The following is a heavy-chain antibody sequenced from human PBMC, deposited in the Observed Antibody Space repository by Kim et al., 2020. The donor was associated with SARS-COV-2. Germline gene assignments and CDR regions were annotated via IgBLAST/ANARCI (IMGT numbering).Heavy chain of an antibody. V-gene: IGHV3-30-3*01. Sequence: GGSLRLSCAASGFTFSSYAMHWVRQAPGKGLEWVAVISYDGSNKYYADSVKGRFTISRDNSKNTLYLQMNSLRAEDTAVYYCARRGYSYSSVPLYYYYGMDVWGQGTTVTVSS. D-gene: IGHD6-19*01. CDR2: ISYDGSNK. CDR3: ARRGYSYSSVPLYYYYGMDV. J-gene: IGHJ6*02. CDR1: GFTFSSYA.